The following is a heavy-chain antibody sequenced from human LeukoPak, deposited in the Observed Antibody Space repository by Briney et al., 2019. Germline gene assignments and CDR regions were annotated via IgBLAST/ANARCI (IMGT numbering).Heavy chain of an antibody. Sequence: GGSLRLSRTASGFTFSSYWMSWVRQPPGKGLGWVANIKQDGSEKYYVDSMKDRFTIPRDNAKNSVYLQMNSLRAEDTAVYYCARDGVATINYWGQGNPVTVYS. CDR1: GFTFSSYW. V-gene: IGHV3-7*01. CDR2: IKQDGSEK. D-gene: IGHD5-12*01. J-gene: IGHJ4*02. CDR3: ARDGVATINY.